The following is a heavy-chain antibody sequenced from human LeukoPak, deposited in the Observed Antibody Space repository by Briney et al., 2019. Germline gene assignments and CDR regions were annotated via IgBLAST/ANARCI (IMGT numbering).Heavy chain of an antibody. Sequence: GGSLRLSCAASGFTFSDHYMDWVRQAPGKGLEWVGRTRNKANSYTTEYAASVKGRFTISRDDSKNSLYLQMNSLKTEDTAVYYCAIERWDSSGYFDYWGQGTLVTVSS. CDR3: AIERWDSSGYFDY. V-gene: IGHV3-72*01. CDR1: GFTFSDHY. D-gene: IGHD3-22*01. J-gene: IGHJ4*02. CDR2: TRNKANSYTT.